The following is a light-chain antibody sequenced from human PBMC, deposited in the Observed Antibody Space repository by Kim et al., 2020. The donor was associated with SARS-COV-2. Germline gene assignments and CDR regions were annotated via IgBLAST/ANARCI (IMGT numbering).Light chain of an antibody. CDR3: QQLNSYPLFT. CDR1: QGISSY. J-gene: IGKJ3*01. CDR2: AAS. V-gene: IGKV1-9*01. Sequence: SVEDRVTITCRASQGISSYLAWYQQKPGKAPKLLIYAASTLQSGVPSRFSGSGSGTEFTLTISSLQPEDFATYYCQQLNSYPLFTFGPGTKVDIK.